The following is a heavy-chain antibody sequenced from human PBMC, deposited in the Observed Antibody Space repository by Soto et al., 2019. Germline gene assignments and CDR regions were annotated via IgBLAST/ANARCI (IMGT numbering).Heavy chain of an antibody. CDR1: GASIGSSY. Sequence: SETMSLTCTVSGASIGSSYWSWIRQPPGKGLEWMGYIFYSGSTNYSPSLNSRVSITVDTSKNQFSLKLSAVTAADTAVYYCAGSERVLDYYYGSGSSSRYGMDVWGQGTTVTVSS. D-gene: IGHD3-10*01. CDR2: IFYSGST. V-gene: IGHV4-59*12. J-gene: IGHJ6*02. CDR3: AGSERVLDYYYGSGSSSRYGMDV.